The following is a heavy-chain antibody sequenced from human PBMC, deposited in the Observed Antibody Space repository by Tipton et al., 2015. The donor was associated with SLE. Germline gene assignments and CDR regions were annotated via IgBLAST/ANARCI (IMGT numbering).Heavy chain of an antibody. V-gene: IGHV4-59*11. CDR3: ARALGIAVAGIMDV. CDR2: IYYSGST. D-gene: IGHD6-19*01. J-gene: IGHJ6*02. Sequence: TLSLTCTVSGGSISSHYWSWIRQPPGKGLEWIGYIYYSGSTNYNPPPKSRVTISVDTSKNQFSLKLSSVTAADTAVYYCARALGIAVAGIMDVWGQGTTVTVSS. CDR1: GGSISSHY.